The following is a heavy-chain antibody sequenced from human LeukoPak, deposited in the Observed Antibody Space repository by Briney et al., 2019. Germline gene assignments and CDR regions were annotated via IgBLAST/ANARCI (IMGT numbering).Heavy chain of an antibody. Sequence: SETLSLTCAVYGGSFSGYYWSWIRQPPGKGLEWIGEINHSGSTNYNPSLKSRVTISVDTSKNQFSLKLSSVTAADTAVYYCARYDSDGGDFDYWGQGTLVTVSS. D-gene: IGHD3-22*01. CDR1: GGSFSGYY. CDR2: INHSGST. J-gene: IGHJ4*02. V-gene: IGHV4-34*01. CDR3: ARYDSDGGDFDY.